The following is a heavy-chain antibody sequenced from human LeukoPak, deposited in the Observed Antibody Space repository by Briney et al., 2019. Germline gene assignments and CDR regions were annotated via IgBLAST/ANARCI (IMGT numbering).Heavy chain of an antibody. CDR1: GGSISNHY. D-gene: IGHD1-1*01. V-gene: IGHV4-4*07. Sequence: PSETLSLTCTVSGGSISNHYWSWIRQPAGKGLEWLGRIYISGSTNYNPSLKSRVTISVDKSKNQFSLKLNSVTDADTAVYYCASGLRTGDWFDPWGQGTLVTVSS. CDR2: IYISGST. CDR3: ASGLRTGDWFDP. J-gene: IGHJ5*02.